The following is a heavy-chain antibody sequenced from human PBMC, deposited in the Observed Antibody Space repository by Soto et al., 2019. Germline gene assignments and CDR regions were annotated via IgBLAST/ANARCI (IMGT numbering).Heavy chain of an antibody. D-gene: IGHD1-26*01. CDR2: ISNSGTII. CDR1: GFIFSDYY. Sequence: QVQLVESGAALVKPGGSLRLSCAASGFIFSDYYMSWIRLVPGKGLECISYISNSGTIIYYADSVKGRFTISRDNAKNSLFLQMNSLRAEDTATYHCARGATTFDTWGQRTLVTVGS. J-gene: IGHJ5*02. CDR3: ARGATTFDT. V-gene: IGHV3-11*01.